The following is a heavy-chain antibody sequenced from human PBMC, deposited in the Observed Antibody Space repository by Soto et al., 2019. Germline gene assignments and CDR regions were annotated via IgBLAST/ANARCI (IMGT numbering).Heavy chain of an antibody. V-gene: IGHV4-59*08. CDR2: IYHSGST. J-gene: IGHJ4*02. CDR3: ARGSSSWWFDY. Sequence: QVQLQESGPGLVKPSETLSLTCTVSGGSISNSYWSWIRQPPGKGLEWIGNIYHSGSTDYNPSLKSRVTISVDTSKNQFSLKLSSVTATDTAVYYCARGSSSWWFDYWGQGTLVTVSS. D-gene: IGHD6-13*01. CDR1: GGSISNSY.